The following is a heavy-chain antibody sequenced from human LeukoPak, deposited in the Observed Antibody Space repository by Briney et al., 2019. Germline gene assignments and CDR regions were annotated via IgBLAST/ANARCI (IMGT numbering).Heavy chain of an antibody. D-gene: IGHD3-10*01. Sequence: ASVKVSCKASGYTFTSYYMHWVRQAPGQGLEWMAWISPYNGNTNYAQKLQGRVTLTTDTSTSTAYMELRSLRSDDTAVYYCARHYYGSGTYYHFDPWGQGTLVTVSS. CDR3: ARHYYGSGTYYHFDP. CDR2: ISPYNGNT. V-gene: IGHV1-18*04. J-gene: IGHJ5*02. CDR1: GYTFTSYY.